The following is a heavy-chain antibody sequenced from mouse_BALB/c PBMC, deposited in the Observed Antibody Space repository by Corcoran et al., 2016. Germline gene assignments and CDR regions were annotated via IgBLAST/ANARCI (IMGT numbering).Heavy chain of an antibody. D-gene: IGHD2-9*01. CDR3: ATFYGYDSNWYFDV. V-gene: IGHV9-3-1*01. CDR1: GYTFTNYG. CDR2: INTYTGEP. Sequence: QIQLVQSGPELKKPGETVKISCKASGYTFTNYGMNWVMQAPGKGLKWMGWINTYTGEPTYADDFKGRFAFSLETSASTAYLQINNLKNEDTATYFCATFYGYDSNWYFDVWGAGTTVTVSS. J-gene: IGHJ1*01.